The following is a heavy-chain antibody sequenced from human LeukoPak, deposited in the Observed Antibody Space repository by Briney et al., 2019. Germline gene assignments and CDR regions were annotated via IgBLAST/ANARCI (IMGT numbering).Heavy chain of an antibody. J-gene: IGHJ4*02. CDR1: GYIFTSYW. CDR2: IYPGDSDT. CDR3: AKGLRYFDWFLAPVFDY. D-gene: IGHD3-9*01. Sequence: GASLEISCKGSGYIFTSYWIGWVRQVPGKGLEWVGIIYPGDSDTRYSPSFQGQVTISADKSISTAYLQWSSLKASDTAMYYCAKGLRYFDWFLAPVFDYWGQGTLVTVSS. V-gene: IGHV5-51*01.